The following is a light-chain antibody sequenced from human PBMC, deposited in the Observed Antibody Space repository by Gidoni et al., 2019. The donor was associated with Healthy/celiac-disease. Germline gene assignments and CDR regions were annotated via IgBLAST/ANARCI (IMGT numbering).Light chain of an antibody. CDR1: RLRSYY. J-gene: IGLJ1*01. V-gene: IGLV3-19*01. CDR3: NSRDSSGNHLRV. Sequence: SSELTQDPAVYVALGQTVRITCQGDRLRSYYASWYQQKTGQAPVLVIYGKNNRPSGIPDRFSGSSSGNTASLTITGAQAEDEADYYCNSRDSSGNHLRVFGTGTKITVL. CDR2: GKN.